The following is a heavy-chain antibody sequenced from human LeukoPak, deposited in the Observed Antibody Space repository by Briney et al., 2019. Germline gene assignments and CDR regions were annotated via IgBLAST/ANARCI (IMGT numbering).Heavy chain of an antibody. D-gene: IGHD2-21*02. J-gene: IGHJ4*02. CDR2: ISASGGGT. CDR1: GFTFSNYG. CDR3: AKQYCAGDCFFDY. V-gene: IGHV3-23*01. Sequence: LAGGSLRLSCAASGFTFSNYGMSWVRQAPGKGLEWVSGISASGGGTSYADSVKGRFTISRDNSKNTLFLQMNSLRAEDTAVYYCAKQYCAGDCFFDYWGQGTLVTVS.